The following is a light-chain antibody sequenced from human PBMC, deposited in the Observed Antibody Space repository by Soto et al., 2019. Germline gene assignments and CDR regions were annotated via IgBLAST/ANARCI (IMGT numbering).Light chain of an antibody. J-gene: IGKJ1*01. CDR2: GAS. V-gene: IGKV3-20*01. CDR3: HQYINSPGT. Sequence: EIVLTQSPGTLSLSPGDRATLSCRASQSVTADYLAWYQLKPGQAPRLLIYGASIKATGIPARFSGSGSGTDFTLTISRLEPEDFAVYYCHQYINSPGTFGQGTKVDIK. CDR1: QSVTADY.